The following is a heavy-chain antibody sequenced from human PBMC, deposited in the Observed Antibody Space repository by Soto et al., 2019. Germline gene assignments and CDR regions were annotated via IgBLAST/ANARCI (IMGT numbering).Heavy chain of an antibody. D-gene: IGHD3-22*01. V-gene: IGHV2-5*02. CDR1: GFSLTTSGMG. CDR3: VHSPPGCTTMTCCSSIDY. CDR2: IYWDDDK. J-gene: IGHJ4*02. Sequence: QITLEESGPTLLKPTQTLTLTCTVSGFSLTTSGMGVGWIRQPPGKALEWLALIYWDDDKRYRPSLKNRLTITKDTSRDQVVLTLTNVDPTDTVTYYCVHSPPGCTTMTCCSSIDYWGQGTLVTVSS.